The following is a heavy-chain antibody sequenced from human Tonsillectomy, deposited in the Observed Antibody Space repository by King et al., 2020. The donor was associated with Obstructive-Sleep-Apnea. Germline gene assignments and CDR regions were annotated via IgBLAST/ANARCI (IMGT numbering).Heavy chain of an antibody. CDR2: IRSNTNSYAT. J-gene: IGHJ6*02. V-gene: IGHV3-73*01. D-gene: IGHD6-13*01. CDR3: TRRSEAAASGMDV. Sequence: VQLVESGGGLVQPGGSLKLSCAASGVSFSGSAIHWFRQASGKGLEWVGRIRSNTNSYATVYAAAVKGRFTISRDESKNTAYLQMNSLKTEDTAVYYCTRRSEAAASGMDVWGQGTTVTVSS. CDR1: GVSFSGSA.